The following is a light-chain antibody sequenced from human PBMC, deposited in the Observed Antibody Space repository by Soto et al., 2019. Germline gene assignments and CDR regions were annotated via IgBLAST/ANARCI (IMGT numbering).Light chain of an antibody. V-gene: IGLV2-14*01. CDR1: SSDVGLYDY. Sequence: QSVLTQPASVSGSPGQSITISCTGTSSDVGLYDYVSWYQQHPGKAPQLMIYAVSNRPSGVSNRFSASKPGNTASLFISGLQAEDEADYYCSSYKSDSSYVFGSGTKVTVL. J-gene: IGLJ1*01. CDR2: AVS. CDR3: SSYKSDSSYV.